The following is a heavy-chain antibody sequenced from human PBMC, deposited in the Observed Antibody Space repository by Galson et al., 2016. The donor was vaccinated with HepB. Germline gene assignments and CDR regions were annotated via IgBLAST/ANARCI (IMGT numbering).Heavy chain of an antibody. CDR3: AKDHGYCRGGSCHFDRLA. D-gene: IGHD2-15*01. Sequence: SLRLSCAASGFTFSNYHMNWVRQSQERGLEWVSFVSSGGDTTYYIDSVRGRFTVSRDNSKDTLYLQMDNLRAEDTATYYCAKDHGYCRGGSCHFDRLAWGLGTLVTVS. J-gene: IGHJ5*02. V-gene: IGHV3-23*03. CDR2: VSSGGDTT. CDR1: GFTFSNYH.